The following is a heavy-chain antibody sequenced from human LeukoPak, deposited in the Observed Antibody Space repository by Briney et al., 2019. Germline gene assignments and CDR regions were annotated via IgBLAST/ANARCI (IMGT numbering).Heavy chain of an antibody. CDR3: ARGNYYGSGSYYESDY. D-gene: IGHD3-10*01. Sequence: ASVKVSCKASGYTFTSYYMHWVRQAPGQGLEWMGIINPSGGSTSCAQKFQGRVTMTRDTSTSTVYMELSSLRSEDTAVYYCARGNYYGSGSYYESDYWGQGTLVTVSS. CDR2: INPSGGST. J-gene: IGHJ4*02. V-gene: IGHV1-46*01. CDR1: GYTFTSYY.